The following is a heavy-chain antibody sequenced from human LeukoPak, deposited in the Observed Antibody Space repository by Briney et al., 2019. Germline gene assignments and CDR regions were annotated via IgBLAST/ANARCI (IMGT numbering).Heavy chain of an antibody. V-gene: IGHV4-34*01. D-gene: IGHD5-24*01. CDR3: ARGATISETGYFDF. CDR1: GGSFSRYY. CDR2: IDHRGDT. J-gene: IGHJ4*03. Sequence: NPSETLSLTCAVYGGSFSRYYWSWIRQSPGTRLEWIAEIDHRGDTNYNPSVKSRVTISVDTSKNQFSLKVRSLSAADTAVYYCARGATISETGYFDFWGQGTPVTVSS.